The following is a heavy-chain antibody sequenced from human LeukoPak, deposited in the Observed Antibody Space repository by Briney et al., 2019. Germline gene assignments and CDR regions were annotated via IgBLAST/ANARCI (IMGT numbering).Heavy chain of an antibody. CDR2: INHSGST. V-gene: IGHV4-34*01. CDR1: GGSFSGYY. D-gene: IGHD1-1*01. Sequence: TSETLSLTCAVYGGSFSGYYWSWIRQPPGKGLEWIGEINHSGSTNYNPSLKSRVTISVDTSKNQFSLKLSSVTAADTAVYYCARRLVGERALGYWGQGTLVTVSS. CDR3: ARRLVGERALGY. J-gene: IGHJ4*02.